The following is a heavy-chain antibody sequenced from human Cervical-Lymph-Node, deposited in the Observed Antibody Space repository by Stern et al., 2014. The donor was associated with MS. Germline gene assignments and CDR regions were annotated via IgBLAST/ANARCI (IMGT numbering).Heavy chain of an antibody. CDR2: VSRSGSYT. CDR3: ARGAGASDY. Sequence: EVQLVESGGGLVKPGGSLRLSCAASGFTFSSYSMNWVRQAPGKGLEWVSSVSRSGSYTYYTDSVKCRLSISRDNAKNSLYLQMNSLRAEDTALYYCARGAGASDYWGQGTLVTVSS. J-gene: IGHJ4*02. D-gene: IGHD1-26*01. V-gene: IGHV3-21*01. CDR1: GFTFSSYS.